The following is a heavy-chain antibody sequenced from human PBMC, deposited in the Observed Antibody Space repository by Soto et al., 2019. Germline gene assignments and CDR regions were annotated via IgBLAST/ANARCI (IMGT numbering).Heavy chain of an antibody. CDR1: GFTFSSYA. CDR2: ISGSGGST. V-gene: IGHV3-23*01. CDR3: AKVVGATTTTNWYFDY. J-gene: IGHJ4*02. D-gene: IGHD1-26*01. Sequence: EVQLLESGGGLVQPGGSLRLSCAASGFTFSSYAMSWVRQAPGKGLEWVSAISGSGGSTYYADSVKGRFTISRDNSKNTLYLQMNSLRAEDTAVYYCAKVVGATTTTNWYFDYWGQGTLVTVSS.